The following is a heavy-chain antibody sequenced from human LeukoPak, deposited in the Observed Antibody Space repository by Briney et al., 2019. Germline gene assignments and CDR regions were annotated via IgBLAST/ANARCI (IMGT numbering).Heavy chain of an antibody. CDR3: ARESLGGYFDWLSPFDY. V-gene: IGHV3-48*03. D-gene: IGHD3-9*01. J-gene: IGHJ4*02. CDR2: ISSSGSTI. Sequence: GGSLRLSCAASGFTFSSYEMNWVRQAPGKGLEWVSYISSSGSTIYYADSVKGRFTISRDNAKNSLYLQMNSLRAEDTAVYYCARESLGGYFDWLSPFDYWGREPWSPSPQ. CDR1: GFTFSSYE.